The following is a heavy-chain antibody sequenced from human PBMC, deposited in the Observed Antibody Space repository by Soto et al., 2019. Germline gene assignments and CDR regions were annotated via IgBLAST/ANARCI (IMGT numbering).Heavy chain of an antibody. Sequence: QVQLQQSGPGLVKPSQTLSLTCAISGDSVSSNDAVWNWIRQSPSSGLEWLGRTYYRSIWQTEYAVSLKGPMPINPSASKNPFSLQLNSVTPEDTAMYHCASLVGNSWLAHWGQGTLVTASP. CDR2: TYYRSIWQT. V-gene: IGHV6-1*01. CDR3: ASLVGNSWLAH. D-gene: IGHD6-6*01. CDR1: GDSVSSNDAV. J-gene: IGHJ5*02.